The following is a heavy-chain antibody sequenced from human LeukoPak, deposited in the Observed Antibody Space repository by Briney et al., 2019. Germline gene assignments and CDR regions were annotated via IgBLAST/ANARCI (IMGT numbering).Heavy chain of an antibody. V-gene: IGHV3-30*18. CDR1: GFTFSSYC. Sequence: GGSLRLSCAASGFTFSSYCMHWVRQAPGKGLEWVAVISYDGSNKYYADSWKGRFTISRDNSKNTLYLQMNSLRAEDTAVYYCAKDGVGVRNSGSYYASDYWGQGTPVTVSS. J-gene: IGHJ4*02. D-gene: IGHD1-26*01. CDR2: ISYDGSNK. CDR3: AKDGVGVRNSGSYYASDY.